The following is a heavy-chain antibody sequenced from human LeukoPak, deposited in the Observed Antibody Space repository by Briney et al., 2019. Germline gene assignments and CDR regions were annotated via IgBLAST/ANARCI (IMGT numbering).Heavy chain of an antibody. D-gene: IGHD3-22*01. CDR2: ISYDGSNK. CDR3: ARDFRSGYPGGD. V-gene: IGHV3-30*04. CDR1: GFTFSSYA. Sequence: PGRSLRLSCAASGFTFSSYAMHWVRQAPGKGLEWVAVISYDGSNKYYADSVKGRFTISRDNSKNTLYLQMNSLRAEDTAVYYCARDFRSGYPGGDWGQGTLVTVSS. J-gene: IGHJ4*02.